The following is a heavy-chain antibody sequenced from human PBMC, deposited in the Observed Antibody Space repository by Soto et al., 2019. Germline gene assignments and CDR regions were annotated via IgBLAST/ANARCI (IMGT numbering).Heavy chain of an antibody. CDR3: AKDRYDISWYEVALDS. CDR2: LNWRGDSI. J-gene: IGHJ5*01. CDR1: GFAFDRFA. Sequence: GGSLRLSCTASGFAFDRFAMHWVRQIPGEGLQWVAGLNWRGDSIAYADSVKGRFTISRNNAEKSLSLQMSSLRPEDTGLYYCAKDRYDISWYEVALDSWGHGIPVTVSS. V-gene: IGHV3-9*01. D-gene: IGHD3-22*01.